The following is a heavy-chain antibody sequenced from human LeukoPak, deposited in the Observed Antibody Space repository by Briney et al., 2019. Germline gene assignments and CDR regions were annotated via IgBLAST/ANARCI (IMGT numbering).Heavy chain of an antibody. D-gene: IGHD3-16*01. J-gene: IGHJ3*02. CDR1: GYTFTSYD. Sequence: ASVKVSCKASGYTFTSYDINWVRQATGQGLEWMGWMNPNSGNTGYAQKFQGRVTITRNTSISTAYMELSSLRSEDTAVYYCARVSLRGLDDAFDIWGQGTMVTVSS. V-gene: IGHV1-8*03. CDR3: ARVSLRGLDDAFDI. CDR2: MNPNSGNT.